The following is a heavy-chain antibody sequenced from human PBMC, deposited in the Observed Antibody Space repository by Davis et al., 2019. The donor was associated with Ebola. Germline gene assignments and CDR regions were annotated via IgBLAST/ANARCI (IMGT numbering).Heavy chain of an antibody. D-gene: IGHD3-22*01. V-gene: IGHV3-23*01. CDR1: GFTFNIYA. J-gene: IGHJ4*02. CDR3: GGYY. Sequence: PGGSLRLSCGGTGFTFNIYAMSWVRQAPGKGLEWVSAISGRGDTTYYADSVRGRFTISRDNAKNSLYLQMNSLRAEDTAVYYCGGYYWGQGTLVTVSS. CDR2: ISGRGDTT.